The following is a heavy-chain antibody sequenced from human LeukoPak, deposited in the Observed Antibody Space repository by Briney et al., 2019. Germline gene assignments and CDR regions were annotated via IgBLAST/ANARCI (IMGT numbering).Heavy chain of an antibody. V-gene: IGHV3-74*03. J-gene: IGHJ4*02. CDR3: ARDQTQTGPTTVDY. CDR1: GFTFSNSW. Sequence: QPGGSLRLSCVASGFTFSNSWMHWVRQTPRKGLLWVSRINTDGTNTKYADSVKGRFTISRDNAKNTLYLQMNTLRAEDTAVYYCARDQTQTGPTTVDYWGQGTLVTVSS. CDR2: INTDGTNT. D-gene: IGHD1-14*01.